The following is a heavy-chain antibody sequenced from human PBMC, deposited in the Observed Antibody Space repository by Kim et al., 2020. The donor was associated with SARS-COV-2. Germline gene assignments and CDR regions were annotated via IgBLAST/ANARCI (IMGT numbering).Heavy chain of an antibody. D-gene: IGHD6-13*01. CDR3: ARGPTPRRYSSSWYRFDY. J-gene: IGHJ4*02. V-gene: IGHV1-69*13. Sequence: SVKVSCKASGGTFSSYAISWVRQAPGQGLEWMGGIIPIFGTANYAQKFQGRVTITADESTSTAYMELSSLRSEDTAVYYCARGPTPRRYSSSWYRFDYWGQGTLVTVSS. CDR2: IIPIFGTA. CDR1: GGTFSSYA.